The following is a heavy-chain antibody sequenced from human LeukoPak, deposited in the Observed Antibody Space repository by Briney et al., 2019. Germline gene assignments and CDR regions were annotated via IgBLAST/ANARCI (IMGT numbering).Heavy chain of an antibody. CDR2: IYSTGGK. V-gene: IGHV3-66*01. CDR1: EFTVSTNY. J-gene: IGHJ4*02. Sequence: GGSLRLSCAASEFTVSTNYMSWVRQAPGKGLEWVSIIYSTGGKYYADSVKGRFTISRDNSKHTPYLQMNSLRGEDTAVYYCARGSDGWFAFDYWGQGILVTVSS. CDR3: ARGSDGWFAFDY. D-gene: IGHD6-19*01.